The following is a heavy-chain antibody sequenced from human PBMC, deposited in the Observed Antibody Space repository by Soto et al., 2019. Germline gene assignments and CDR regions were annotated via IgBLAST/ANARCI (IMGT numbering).Heavy chain of an antibody. V-gene: IGHV3-30-3*01. J-gene: IGHJ4*02. D-gene: IGHD6-19*01. CDR2: LSYDGSNK. Sequence: QVQLVESGGGVVQPGRSLRLSCAASGFTFSSYAMHWVRQAPGKGLEWVVVLSYDGSNKYYADSVKGRFTISRDNSKNTLYLQMNSLRAEDTAVYYCARDRGQWLAETTYFDYWGQGTLVTVSS. CDR3: ARDRGQWLAETTYFDY. CDR1: GFTFSSYA.